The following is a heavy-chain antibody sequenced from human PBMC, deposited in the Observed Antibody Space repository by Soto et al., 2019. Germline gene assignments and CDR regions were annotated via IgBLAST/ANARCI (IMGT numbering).Heavy chain of an antibody. J-gene: IGHJ4*02. Sequence: SSETLSLTCTVSGGSISSGGYYWSWIRQRPGKGLEWIAYIYSNGDTYSNPSLKSRLSISVDTSKNQFSLRLSSVTAADTAVYFCAREDRTIAARALDYWGQGTLVTVSS. D-gene: IGHD6-6*01. CDR2: IYSNGDT. CDR3: AREDRTIAARALDY. CDR1: GGSISSGGYY. V-gene: IGHV4-31*03.